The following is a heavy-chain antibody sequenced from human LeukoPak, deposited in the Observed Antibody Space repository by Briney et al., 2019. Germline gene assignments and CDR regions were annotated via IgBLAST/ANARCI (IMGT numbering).Heavy chain of an antibody. CDR3: RTVQGYSFGADSSYYYFMDV. Sequence: SGTLSLTCAVSGGSISSSNWWSWVRQPPGKGLEWIGEIYHSGSTNYNPSLKSRVTISEDTSKNQFSLNLSSVTAADTAVYCARTVQGYSFGADSSYYYFMDVWGKGATVTVSS. D-gene: IGHD5-18*01. J-gene: IGHJ6*03. CDR1: GGSISSSNW. V-gene: IGHV4-4*02. CDR2: IYHSGST.